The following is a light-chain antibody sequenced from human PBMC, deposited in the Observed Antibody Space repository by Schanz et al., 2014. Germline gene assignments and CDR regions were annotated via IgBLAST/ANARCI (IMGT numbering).Light chain of an antibody. CDR1: QDINKW. CDR3: QQYNSYPLT. V-gene: IGKV1D-16*01. Sequence: DIQMTQSPSSVSASVGDTVTITCRASQDINKWLAWYQQKPGQAPKLLIYAASTLQSGVPSRFTGRGSGTDFTLTINSLQPEDVATYYCQQYNSYPLTFGGGTKVEIK. J-gene: IGKJ4*01. CDR2: AAS.